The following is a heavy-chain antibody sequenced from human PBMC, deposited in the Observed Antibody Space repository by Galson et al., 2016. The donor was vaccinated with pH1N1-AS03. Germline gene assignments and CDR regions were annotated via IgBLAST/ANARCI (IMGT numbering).Heavy chain of an antibody. V-gene: IGHV3-30*18. Sequence: SLRLSCAASAFIFSNYGMYWVRQAPGKGLEWVAVISYDGTNKFYADSVKGRFTISRDNSKNTLYLQMNSLRAEDTAVYYCAKDIIIVGASLTGGYFDYWGQGTLVTVSS. CDR1: AFIFSNYG. CDR3: AKDIIIVGASLTGGYFDY. D-gene: IGHD1-26*01. CDR2: ISYDGTNK. J-gene: IGHJ4*02.